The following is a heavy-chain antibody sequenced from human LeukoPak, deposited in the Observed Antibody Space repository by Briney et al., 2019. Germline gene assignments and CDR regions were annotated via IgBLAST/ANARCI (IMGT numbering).Heavy chain of an antibody. J-gene: IGHJ4*02. V-gene: IGHV5-51*01. CDR2: IYPGDSDT. CDR3: VRGRRFGELSHPTYYFDY. CDR1: GYSFTSYW. D-gene: IGHD3-10*01. Sequence: GESLKISCKGSGYSFTSYWIGWVRQMPGKGLEWMGIIYPGDSDTRYSPSFQGQVTISADKSISTAYLQWSSLKASDTAVYYCVRGRRFGELSHPTYYFDYWGQGTQVTVSS.